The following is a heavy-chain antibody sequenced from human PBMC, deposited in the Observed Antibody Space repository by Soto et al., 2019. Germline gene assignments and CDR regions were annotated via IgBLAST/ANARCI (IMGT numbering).Heavy chain of an antibody. CDR3: ARQIYHCSSTSCYLYGYYYYYMDV. CDR1: GGSISSGSYY. V-gene: IGHV4-39*01. J-gene: IGHJ6*03. D-gene: IGHD2-2*01. Sequence: SETLSLTCTVSGGSISSGSYYWGWIRQPPGKGLEWIGSFYYSGSTYYNPSLKSRVTISVDTSKNQFSLKLSSVTAADTAVYYCARQIYHCSSTSCYLYGYYYYYMDVWGKGTTVTVSS. CDR2: FYYSGST.